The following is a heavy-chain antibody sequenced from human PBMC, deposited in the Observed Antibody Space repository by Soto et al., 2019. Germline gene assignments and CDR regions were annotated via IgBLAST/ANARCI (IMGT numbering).Heavy chain of an antibody. CDR2: SYYSGST. J-gene: IGHJ6*02. CDR1: GGSISSYY. CDR3: ARSIGYCSSTSCYTPSWRYGMDV. Sequence: PSDPLSLTYTVSGGSISSYYWSWIRQPPGKGLEWIGYSYYSGSTNYNPSLKSRVTISVDTSKNQFSLKLSSVTAADTAVYYCARSIGYCSSTSCYTPSWRYGMDVWGQGTTVTVSS. D-gene: IGHD2-2*02. V-gene: IGHV4-59*07.